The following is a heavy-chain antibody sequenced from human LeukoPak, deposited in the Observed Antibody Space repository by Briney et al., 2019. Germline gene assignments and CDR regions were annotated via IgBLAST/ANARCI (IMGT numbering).Heavy chain of an antibody. D-gene: IGHD3-10*01. J-gene: IGHJ5*02. CDR3: ARDHNQYYYGSGVSGGWFDP. CDR2: IYYSGST. Sequence: SEALSLTCTVSGGSISSYYWSWIRQPPGKGLEWIGYIYYSGSTYYNPSVKSRVTISVDTSQNQFSLKLSSVTAADTAVYYCARDHNQYYYGSGVSGGWFDPWGQGTLVTVSS. CDR1: GGSISSYY. V-gene: IGHV4-59*12.